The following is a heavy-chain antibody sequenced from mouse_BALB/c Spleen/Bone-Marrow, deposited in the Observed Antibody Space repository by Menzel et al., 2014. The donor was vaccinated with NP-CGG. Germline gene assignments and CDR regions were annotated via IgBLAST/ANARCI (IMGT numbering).Heavy chain of an antibody. J-gene: IGHJ3*01. CDR2: ISHSGNT. CDR3: ARTHYYGGSYPY. Sequence: EVQLQQSGPGLVKPSQSLSLICTVTGYSITSDYAWNWIQQFPGNKLEWMGYISHSGNTRYNPSLKSRISISRDTSKNQFFLQLNSVSTEDTATYYCARTHYYGGSYPYWGQGTLVTVSA. V-gene: IGHV3-2*02. CDR1: GYSITSDYA. D-gene: IGHD1-1*01.